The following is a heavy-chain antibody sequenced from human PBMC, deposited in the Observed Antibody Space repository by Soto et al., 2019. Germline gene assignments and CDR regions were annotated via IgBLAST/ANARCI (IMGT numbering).Heavy chain of an antibody. Sequence: QTGGSLRLSCAASGFTFSSYAMSWVHQAPGKGLEWVSAISGSGGSTYYADSVKGRFTISRDNSKNTLYLQMNSLRAEDTAVYYCAKVKYYDSSGRLDYWGQGTLVTVSS. CDR3: AKVKYYDSSGRLDY. J-gene: IGHJ4*02. CDR2: ISGSGGST. V-gene: IGHV3-23*01. D-gene: IGHD3-22*01. CDR1: GFTFSSYA.